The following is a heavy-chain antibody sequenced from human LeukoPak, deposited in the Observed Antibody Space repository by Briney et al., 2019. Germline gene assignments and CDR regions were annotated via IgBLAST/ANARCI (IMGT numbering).Heavy chain of an antibody. CDR2: IYHSGST. CDR3: ARRSRGWFDP. CDR1: GGSISSSSYY. D-gene: IGHD3-10*01. J-gene: IGHJ5*02. Sequence: SETLSLTCTVSGGSISSSSYYWGWIRQPPGKGLEWIGSIYHSGSTNYNPSLKSRVTISVDKSKNQFSLKLSSVTAADTAVYYCARRSRGWFDPWGQGTLVTVSS. V-gene: IGHV4-39*07.